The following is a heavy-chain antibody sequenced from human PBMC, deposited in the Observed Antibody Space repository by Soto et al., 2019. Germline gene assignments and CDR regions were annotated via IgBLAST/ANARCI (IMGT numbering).Heavy chain of an antibody. D-gene: IGHD6-13*01. CDR1: GFTFSSYS. CDR2: ISSSSSTI. V-gene: IGHV3-48*01. J-gene: IGHJ6*02. Sequence: EVQLVESGGGLVQPGGSLRLSCAASGFTFSSYSMNWVRQAPGKGLEWVSYISSSSSTIYYADSVKGRFTISRDNAKNSLCLQMNSLRAEDTAVYYCARDPYSSSRYDVMDVWGQGTTVTVSS. CDR3: ARDPYSSSRYDVMDV.